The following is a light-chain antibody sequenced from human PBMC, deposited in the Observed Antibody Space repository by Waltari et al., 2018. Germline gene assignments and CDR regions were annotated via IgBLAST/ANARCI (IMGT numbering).Light chain of an antibody. CDR1: SSDIGTYNL. CDR2: AAS. V-gene: IGLV2-23*02. CDR3: SSFALGSTFV. J-gene: IGLJ3*02. Sequence: QSALTQPASVSGSPGQSITLSCTGSSSDIGTYNLVSWYQHHPGKVPKLIIFAASERPSGVSNRFSASKSGSTASLTISGLQAEDEAHYYCSSFALGSTFVFGGGTKLTVL.